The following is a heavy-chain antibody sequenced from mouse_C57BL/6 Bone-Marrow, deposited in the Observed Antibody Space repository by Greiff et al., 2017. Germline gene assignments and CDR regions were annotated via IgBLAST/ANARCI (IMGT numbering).Heavy chain of an antibody. CDR2: INPSTGGT. V-gene: IGHV1-42*01. D-gene: IGHD2-3*01. CDR1: GYSFTGYY. J-gene: IGHJ3*01. CDR3: AREWLLPPAY. Sequence: EVMLVESGPELVKPGASVKISCKASGYSFTGYYMNWVKQSPEKSLEWIGEINPSTGGTTYNQKFKAKATLTVDKSSSTAYMQLKSLTSEDSAVYYCAREWLLPPAYWGQGTLVTVSA.